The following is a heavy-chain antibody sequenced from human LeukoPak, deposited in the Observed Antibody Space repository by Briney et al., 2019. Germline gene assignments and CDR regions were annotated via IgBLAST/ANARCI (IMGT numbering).Heavy chain of an antibody. CDR3: ARGGYCSGGSCSDY. CDR1: GYTFTSYA. CDR2: INTDTGSP. J-gene: IGHJ4*02. D-gene: IGHD2-15*01. V-gene: IGHV7-4-1*01. Sequence: GASVKVSCKASGYTFTSYAMDWVRQAPGQGLEWMGWINTDTGSPTYAQGFTGRFVFSLDTSVSTAYLQIGSLKAEDTALYYCARGGYCSGGSCSDYWGQGTLVTVSS.